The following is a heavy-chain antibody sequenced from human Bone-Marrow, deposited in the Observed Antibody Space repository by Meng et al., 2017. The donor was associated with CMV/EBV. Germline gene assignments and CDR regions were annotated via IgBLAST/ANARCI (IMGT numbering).Heavy chain of an antibody. CDR2: ISSSSSYI. CDR1: GFTFSSYS. CDR3: ARDASIDAFDM. V-gene: IGHV3-21*01. J-gene: IGHJ3*02. Sequence: GESLKISCAASGFTFSSYSMNWVRQAPGKGLEWVSSISSSSSYIYYADSVKGRFTISRDNAKNSLYLQMNSLRAEDTAVFYCARDASIDAFDMWGQRTMVTVSS.